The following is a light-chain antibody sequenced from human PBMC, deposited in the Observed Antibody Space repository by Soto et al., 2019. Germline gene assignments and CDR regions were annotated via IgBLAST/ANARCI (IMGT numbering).Light chain of an antibody. V-gene: IGKV2-28*01. J-gene: IGKJ2*01. Sequence: DIVMTQSPLSLPVTPGEPASISCRSSQSLLHSNGYNYLDWYLQKPGQSPQLLIYLGSNRASGVVDAXSGSGSGTDFTLKISRVEAEDVGVYYCMQALQTPYTFGQGTKLEIK. CDR3: MQALQTPYT. CDR1: QSLLHSNGYNY. CDR2: LGS.